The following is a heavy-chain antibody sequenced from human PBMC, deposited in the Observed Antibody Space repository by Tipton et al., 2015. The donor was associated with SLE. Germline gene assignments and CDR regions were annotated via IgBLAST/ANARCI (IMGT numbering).Heavy chain of an antibody. J-gene: IGHJ3*01. V-gene: IGHV4-61*02. Sequence: TLSLTCTVSGGSISGTTYYWSWIRQPAGRGLEWIGRVFSSGHTNYNPSFKSRVTISVDASRNQFSLKLSSVTAADTAVYYCARAQGEMDAFDLWGQGTMVTVSS. CDR1: GGSISGTTYY. CDR2: VFSSGHT. D-gene: IGHD3-10*01. CDR3: ARAQGEMDAFDL.